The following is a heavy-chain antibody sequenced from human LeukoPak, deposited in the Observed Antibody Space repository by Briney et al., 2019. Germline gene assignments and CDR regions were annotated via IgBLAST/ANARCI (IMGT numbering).Heavy chain of an antibody. V-gene: IGHV5-10-1*01. Sequence: GESLKISCKGSGYSFTSYWISWVRQMPGKGLEWMGRIDPSDSYTNYSPSFQGHVTISADKSITTAYLQWSSLKASDTAMYYCARQIYDSNGYYYLNYWGQGTLVTVSS. CDR2: IDPSDSYT. J-gene: IGHJ4*02. CDR1: GYSFTSYW. D-gene: IGHD3-22*01. CDR3: ARQIYDSNGYYYLNY.